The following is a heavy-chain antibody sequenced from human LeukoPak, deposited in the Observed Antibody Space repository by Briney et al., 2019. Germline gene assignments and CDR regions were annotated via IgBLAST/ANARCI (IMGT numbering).Heavy chain of an antibody. CDR2: INWNGGST. CDR1: GFTFDDYG. D-gene: IGHD3-22*01. V-gene: IGHV3-20*04. CDR3: AREGTYYYDSSGYSFDY. J-gene: IGHJ4*02. Sequence: GGSLRLSCAASGFTFDDYGMSWVRQAPGKGLEWVSGINWNGGSTGYADSVKGRFTISRGNAKNSLYLQMNSLRAEDTALYYCAREGTYYYDSSGYSFDYWGQGTLVTVSS.